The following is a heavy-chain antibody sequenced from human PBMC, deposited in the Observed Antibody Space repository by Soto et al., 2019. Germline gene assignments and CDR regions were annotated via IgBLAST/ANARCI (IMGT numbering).Heavy chain of an antibody. V-gene: IGHV3-33*01. CDR1: GFTFSSYG. CDR3: ARVGSYKTYFDD. Sequence: PGGSLRLSCAASGFTFSSYGMHWVRQAPGKGLEWVAVIWYDGSNKYYADSVKGRFTISRDNSKNTLYLQMNSLRAEDTAVYYCARVGSYKTYFDDWGQGTLVTVSS. D-gene: IGHD3-10*01. CDR2: IWYDGSNK. J-gene: IGHJ4*02.